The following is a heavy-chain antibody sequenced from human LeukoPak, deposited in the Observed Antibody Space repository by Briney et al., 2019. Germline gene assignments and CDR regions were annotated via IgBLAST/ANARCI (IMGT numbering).Heavy chain of an antibody. J-gene: IGHJ4*02. Sequence: SETLSLTCAVYGGSFSGYYWSWIRQPPGKGLEWIGEINHSGSTNYNPSLKSRVTLSVDTSKNQFSLKLSSVTAADTAVYYCARGIAAASYFDYWGQGTLVTVSS. D-gene: IGHD6-13*01. CDR2: INHSGST. CDR3: ARGIAAASYFDY. CDR1: GGSFSGYY. V-gene: IGHV4-34*01.